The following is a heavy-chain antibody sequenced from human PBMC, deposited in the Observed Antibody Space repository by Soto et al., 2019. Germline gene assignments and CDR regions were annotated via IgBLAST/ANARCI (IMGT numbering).Heavy chain of an antibody. D-gene: IGHD5-12*01. CDR1: GFTFSSYA. Sequence: EVQLLESGGGLVQPGGSLRLSCAASGFTFSSYAMSWVRQAPGKGLEWVSAISGSGGSTYYTDSVKGRFTISRDNSKNTLYLQMNSLRAEDTAVYYCATDGYKYGAFDSWGQGTLVTVSS. V-gene: IGHV3-23*01. J-gene: IGHJ4*02. CDR3: ATDGYKYGAFDS. CDR2: ISGSGGST.